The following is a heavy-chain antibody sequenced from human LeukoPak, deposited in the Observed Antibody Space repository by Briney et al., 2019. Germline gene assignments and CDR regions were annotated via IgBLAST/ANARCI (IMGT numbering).Heavy chain of an antibody. Sequence: SETLSLTCAVYGGSFSGYYWSWIRQPPGKGLEWIGEINHSGSTNYNPSLKRRVTVSVDMSKNQLFLKLSSVTAADTAVYYCARHEASAILSYFDHWGQGTLVTVSS. V-gene: IGHV4-34*01. J-gene: IGHJ4*02. CDR2: INHSGST. CDR1: GGSFSGYY. D-gene: IGHD2-2*01. CDR3: ARHEASAILSYFDH.